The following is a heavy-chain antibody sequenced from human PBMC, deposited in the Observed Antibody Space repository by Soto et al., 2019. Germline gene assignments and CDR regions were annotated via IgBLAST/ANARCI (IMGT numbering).Heavy chain of an antibody. V-gene: IGHV3-23*01. Sequence: EVQLSESGGGLVRPGGSLRLSCEGSAFTFGTYAMTWVRQAPGKGLEWLSAISVGSTNIKYADSVKGRFTISRDNSKNMLYLQMNSLRAEDTAIYYCAKDPNGDYIGAFDSWGQGTLVTVSS. J-gene: IGHJ4*02. CDR2: ISVGSTNI. CDR3: AKDPNGDYIGAFDS. CDR1: AFTFGTYA. D-gene: IGHD4-17*01.